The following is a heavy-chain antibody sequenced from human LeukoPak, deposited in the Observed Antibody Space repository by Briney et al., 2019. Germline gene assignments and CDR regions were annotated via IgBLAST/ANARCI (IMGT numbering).Heavy chain of an antibody. CDR3: ARGTAAAPWVHNWFDP. V-gene: IGHV5-51*01. Sequence: GESLKISCKGSGYSFTSYWIGWVRQMPGKGLEWMGIIYPGDSDTRYSPSFQGQVTISADKSISTAYLQWSSLKASDTAMYYCARGTAAAPWVHNWFDPWGQGTLVTVSS. D-gene: IGHD6-13*01. CDR2: IYPGDSDT. J-gene: IGHJ5*02. CDR1: GYSFTSYW.